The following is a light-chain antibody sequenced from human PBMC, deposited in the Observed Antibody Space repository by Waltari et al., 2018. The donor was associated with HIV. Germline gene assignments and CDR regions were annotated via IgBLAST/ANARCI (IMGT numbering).Light chain of an antibody. J-gene: IGKJ5*01. Sequence: EIVLTQSPATLSLSPGDRATLSCRASQSLGRYLGWFQQKPGQAPRLLIFDASKRATGIPARFSGSGSGTDFTLTISCLEPEDSAVYYCQQRSSSITFGQGTRLDIK. V-gene: IGKV3-11*01. CDR3: QQRSSSIT. CDR1: QSLGRY. CDR2: DAS.